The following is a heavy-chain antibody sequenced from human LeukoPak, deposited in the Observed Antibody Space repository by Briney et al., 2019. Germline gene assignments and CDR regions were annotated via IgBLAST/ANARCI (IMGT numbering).Heavy chain of an antibody. CDR2: ISGSGGST. Sequence: GGSLRLSCAASGFTFSSYAMSWVRQAPGKGLEWVSAISGSGGSTYYADSVRGRFTISRDNSKNTLYLQMNSLRAEDTAVYYCVKHVPYASYSSSSGGSFIDYWGQGTLVTVSS. CDR1: GFTFSSYA. D-gene: IGHD6-6*01. V-gene: IGHV3-23*01. CDR3: VKHVPYASYSSSSGGSFIDY. J-gene: IGHJ4*02.